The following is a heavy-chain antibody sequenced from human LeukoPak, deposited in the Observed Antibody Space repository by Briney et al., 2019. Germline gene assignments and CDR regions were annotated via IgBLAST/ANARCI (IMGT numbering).Heavy chain of an antibody. CDR2: IRNKANSYTT. J-gene: IGHJ4*02. D-gene: IGHD2-2*01. CDR3: ARYQLPVRYFDY. V-gene: IGHV3-72*01. CDR1: GGSFSDHY. Sequence: LSLTCAVYGGSFSDHYMDWIRQGPGKGLEWVARIRNKANSYTTEYAASVEGRFTISRDDSKNSLYLQMNSLKTEDTAVYYCARYQLPVRYFDYWGQGTLVTVSS.